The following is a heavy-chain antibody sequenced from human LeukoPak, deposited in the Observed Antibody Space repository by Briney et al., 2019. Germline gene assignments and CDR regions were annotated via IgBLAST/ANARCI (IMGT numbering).Heavy chain of an antibody. CDR2: ISSSSSYI. J-gene: IGHJ3*02. CDR3: ARDPDAWEPSGAFDI. V-gene: IGHV3-21*01. CDR1: GFTFSSYS. Sequence: PGGSLRLSCAASGFTFSSYSMNWVRQAPGKGLEWVSSISSSSSYIYYADSVKGRFTISRDNAKNSLYLQMNSLRAEDTAVYYCARDPDAWEPSGAFDIWGQGAMVTVSS. D-gene: IGHD1-26*01.